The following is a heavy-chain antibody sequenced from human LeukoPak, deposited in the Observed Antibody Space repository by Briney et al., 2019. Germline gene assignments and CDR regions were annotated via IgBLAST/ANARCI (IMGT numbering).Heavy chain of an antibody. D-gene: IGHD4-11*01. CDR2: IWNDGSSQ. J-gene: IGHJ4*02. CDR1: RFIFSHYG. CDR3: AKDAQRGFDYSNSLEK. Sequence: GGSLRLSCVASRFIFSHYGMHWVRQAPGKGLEWLSVIWNDGSSQFYAASVKGRFTISRDNSQNTVYLQMNNVRAEDTAVYYCAKDAQRGFDYSNSLEKWGQGTLVIDSS. V-gene: IGHV3-33*06.